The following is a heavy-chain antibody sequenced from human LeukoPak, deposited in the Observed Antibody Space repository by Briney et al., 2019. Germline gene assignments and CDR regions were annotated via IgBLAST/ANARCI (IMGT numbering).Heavy chain of an antibody. D-gene: IGHD3-22*01. Sequence: GGSLRLSCAASGFIFSNFEMNWVRQAPGKGLEWVSHISHTGDIKYADSVKGRFAISRDNSKNSQYLQMTSLRAEDTAVYYCARSSGSYRPFDSWGQGILVTVSS. CDR3: ARSSGSYRPFDS. CDR1: GFIFSNFE. J-gene: IGHJ5*01. CDR2: ISHTGDI. V-gene: IGHV3-48*03.